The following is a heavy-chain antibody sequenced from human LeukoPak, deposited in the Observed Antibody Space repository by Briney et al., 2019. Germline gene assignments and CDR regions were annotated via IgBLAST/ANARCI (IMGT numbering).Heavy chain of an antibody. V-gene: IGHV3-21*04. CDR3: ARGDIVVVPAAPGGDWFDP. J-gene: IGHJ5*02. CDR1: GFTFSSYS. CDR2: ISSSSSYI. D-gene: IGHD2-2*01. Sequence: GGSLRLSCAASGFTFSSYSMNWVRQAPGKGLEWVSSISSSSSYIYYADSVKGRFTISRDNAKNSLYLQMNSLRAEDTAVYYCARGDIVVVPAAPGGDWFDPWGQGTLVTVSS.